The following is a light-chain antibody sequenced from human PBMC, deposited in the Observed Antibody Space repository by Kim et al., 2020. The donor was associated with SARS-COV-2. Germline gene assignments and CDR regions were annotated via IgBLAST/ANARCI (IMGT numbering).Light chain of an antibody. J-gene: IGKJ1*01. V-gene: IGKV1-39*01. CDR2: AAS. CDR3: QQNYDTPWT. CDR1: QTIHSY. Sequence: DIQMTQSPSSLSASVGDRVTITCRASQTIHSYLNWYQQKPGKAPKLLIYAASSLQSGVPSNFSGSGSGTDFTLTISSLQPEHFATYYCQQNYDTPWTFGQGTKVDIK.